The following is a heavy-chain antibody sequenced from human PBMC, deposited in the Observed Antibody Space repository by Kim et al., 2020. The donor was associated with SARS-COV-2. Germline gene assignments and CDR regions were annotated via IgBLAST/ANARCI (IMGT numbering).Heavy chain of an antibody. J-gene: IGHJ5*02. D-gene: IGHD6-13*01. CDR3: ARGSFQQGFDP. Sequence: GGSLRLSCEASGFTFSSYWMNWVRQGPGKGLVWVSRIKSDGSDTHYADSVKGRFTISRDNAKNTLHLQLISLGVEDTAIYYCARGSFQQGFDPWGQGTLVTVSS. CDR1: GFTFSSYW. CDR2: IKSDGSDT. V-gene: IGHV3-74*01.